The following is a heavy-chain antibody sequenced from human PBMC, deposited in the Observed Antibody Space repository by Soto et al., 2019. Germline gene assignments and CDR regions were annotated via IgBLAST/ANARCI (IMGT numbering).Heavy chain of an antibody. CDR1: GYTFTSYG. Sequence: ASVKVSCKASGYTFTSYGISWVRRAPGQGLEWMGWISAYNGNTNYAQKLQGRVTMTTDTSTSTAYMELRSLRSDDTAVYYCARASPDFWSGYRKYYMDVWGKGTTVTVSS. D-gene: IGHD3-3*01. CDR2: ISAYNGNT. CDR3: ARASPDFWSGYRKYYMDV. V-gene: IGHV1-18*01. J-gene: IGHJ6*03.